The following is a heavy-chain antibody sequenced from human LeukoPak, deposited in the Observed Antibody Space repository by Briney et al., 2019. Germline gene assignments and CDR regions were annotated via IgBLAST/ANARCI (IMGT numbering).Heavy chain of an antibody. CDR2: ISYDGSNK. Sequence: GRSLRLSCAVSGFTFSSYAMHWVRQAPGKGLEWVAVISYDGSNKYYADSVKGRFTISRDNSKNTLYLQMNSLRAEDTAVYYCARGPDYGDYFDYWGQGTLVTVSS. V-gene: IGHV3-30*04. J-gene: IGHJ4*02. CDR1: GFTFSSYA. CDR3: ARGPDYGDYFDY. D-gene: IGHD4-17*01.